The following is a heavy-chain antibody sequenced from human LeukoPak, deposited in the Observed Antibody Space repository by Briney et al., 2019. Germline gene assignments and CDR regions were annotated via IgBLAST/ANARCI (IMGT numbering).Heavy chain of an antibody. Sequence: GGSMRLSCAVSGFSFSDYYVSWIRPAPGEGREWVSYISSSGSPVSYAGSVRGRFTISRDKAKNSLYLQMNSLRAEDTAVYYCARLRYYYDSSGYCHWGQGTLVTVSS. D-gene: IGHD3-22*01. CDR3: ARLRYYYDSSGYCH. J-gene: IGHJ4*02. CDR1: GFSFSDYY. V-gene: IGHV3-11*01. CDR2: ISSSGSPV.